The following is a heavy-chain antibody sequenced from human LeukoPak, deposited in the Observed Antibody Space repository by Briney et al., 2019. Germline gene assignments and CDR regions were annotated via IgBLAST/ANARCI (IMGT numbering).Heavy chain of an antibody. Sequence: SETLSLTCTVSGGSISSYYWSWIRQPPGKGLEWIGYIYYSGSTNYNPSLKSRVTISVDTSKNQFSLKLSSVTAADTAVYYCARDKVGGSGSYSWFDPWGQGTLVTVSS. CDR3: ARDKVGGSGSYSWFDP. CDR1: GGSISSYY. J-gene: IGHJ5*02. V-gene: IGHV4-59*01. CDR2: IYYSGST. D-gene: IGHD3-10*01.